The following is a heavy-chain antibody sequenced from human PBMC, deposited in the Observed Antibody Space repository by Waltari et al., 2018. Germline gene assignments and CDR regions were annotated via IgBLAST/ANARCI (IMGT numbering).Heavy chain of an antibody. J-gene: IGHJ4*02. D-gene: IGHD2-2*01. CDR1: GGTFSSYA. CDR3: ARVSFNGNAYYFDY. Sequence: QVQLVQSGAEVKKPGYSVKVSCKASGGTFSSYAISWVRQAPGQVLEWMGGIIPIFGTANYAQKFQGRVTITTDESTSTAYMELSSLRSEDTAVYYCARVSFNGNAYYFDYWGQGTLVTVSS. V-gene: IGHV1-69*05. CDR2: IIPIFGTA.